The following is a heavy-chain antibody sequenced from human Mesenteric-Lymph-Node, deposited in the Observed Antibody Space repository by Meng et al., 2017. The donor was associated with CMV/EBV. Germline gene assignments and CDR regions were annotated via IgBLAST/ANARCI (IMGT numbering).Heavy chain of an antibody. J-gene: IGHJ4*02. D-gene: IGHD3-22*01. CDR2: IYSGTSST. CDR3: AKDSQGHSSGYYYPFDY. CDR1: GFTFDDYG. Sequence: GGSLRLSCAASGFTFDDYGMSWVRQAPGKGLEWVSVIYSGTSSTYYADSVKGRFTISRDNSRNTVYLQMNSLRAEDTAVYYCAKDSQGHSSGYYYPFDYWGQGTLVTVSS. V-gene: IGHV3-23*03.